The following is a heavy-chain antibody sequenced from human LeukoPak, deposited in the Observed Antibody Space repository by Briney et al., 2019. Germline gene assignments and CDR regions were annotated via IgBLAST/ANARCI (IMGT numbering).Heavy chain of an antibody. CDR3: IADTAESSAYPFDC. CDR1: GFTFTYAW. CDR2: IISKTSGGTT. V-gene: IGHV3-15*01. D-gene: IGHD3-22*01. Sequence: GGSLRLSCAASGFTFTYAWMSWVRQAPGKGLECVGRIISKTSGGTTEYAAPVKGRFTISRDDSTDTVYLQMNSLKTEDTAVYYCIADTAESSAYPFDCWGQGTTVTVSS. J-gene: IGHJ4*02.